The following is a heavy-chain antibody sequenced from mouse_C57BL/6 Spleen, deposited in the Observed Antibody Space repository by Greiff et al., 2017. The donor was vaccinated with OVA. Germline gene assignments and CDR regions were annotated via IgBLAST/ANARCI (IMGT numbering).Heavy chain of an antibody. CDR1: GFTFSSYA. Sequence: EVKLVESGGGLVKPGGSLKLSCAASGFTFSSYAMSWVRQTPEKRLEWVATISDGGSYTYYPDNVKGRFTISRDNAKNNLYLQMSHLKSEDTAMYYCARDPGYDYDPYYFDYWGQGTTLTVSS. D-gene: IGHD2-4*01. CDR3: ARDPGYDYDPYYFDY. V-gene: IGHV5-4*01. J-gene: IGHJ2*01. CDR2: ISDGGSYT.